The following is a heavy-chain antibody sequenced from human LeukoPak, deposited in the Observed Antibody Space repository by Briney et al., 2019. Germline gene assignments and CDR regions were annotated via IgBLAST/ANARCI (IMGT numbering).Heavy chain of an antibody. D-gene: IGHD7-27*01. J-gene: IGHJ5*02. CDR2: MNQLGNEI. CDR3: ARSNWGPEA. Sequence: GGSLRHSCLASGFTFSHYWMTWVRRAPGRGLEWVANMNQLGNEIYYADSVKGRFTISRDNSKSSLYLQMRSLSVEDTAVYFCARSNWGPEAWGQGTLVTVSS. CDR1: GFTFSHYW. V-gene: IGHV3-7*04.